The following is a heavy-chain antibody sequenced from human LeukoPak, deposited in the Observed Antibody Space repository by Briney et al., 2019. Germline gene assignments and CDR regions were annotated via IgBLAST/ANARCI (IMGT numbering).Heavy chain of an antibody. CDR3: ARGPDIVVVPAAPYYYYYYTDV. J-gene: IGHJ6*03. D-gene: IGHD2-2*01. V-gene: IGHV1-69*13. CDR2: IIPIFGTA. CDR1: GGTFSSYA. Sequence: SVKVSCKASGGTFSSYAISWVRQAPGQGLEWMGGIIPIFGTANYAQKFQGRVTITADESTSTAYMELSSLRSEDTAVYYCARGPDIVVVPAAPYYYYYYTDVWGKGTTVTVSS.